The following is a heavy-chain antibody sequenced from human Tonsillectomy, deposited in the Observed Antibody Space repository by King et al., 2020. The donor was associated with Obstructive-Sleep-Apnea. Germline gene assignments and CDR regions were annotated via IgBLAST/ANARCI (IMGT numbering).Heavy chain of an antibody. CDR2: IWYDGSNK. Sequence: VQLVESGGGVVQPGRSLRLSCAASGFTFSSYGMHWVRQAPGKGLECVAVIWYDGSNKYYADSVKGRFTISRDNSKNTLYLQMNSLRAEATAVYYCARHERLFDYWGQGTLVTVSS. D-gene: IGHD4-11*01. J-gene: IGHJ4*02. CDR3: ARHERLFDY. V-gene: IGHV3-33*01. CDR1: GFTFSSYG.